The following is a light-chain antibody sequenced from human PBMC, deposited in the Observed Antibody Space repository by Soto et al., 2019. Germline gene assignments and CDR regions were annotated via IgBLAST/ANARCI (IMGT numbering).Light chain of an antibody. CDR2: GAS. Sequence: DIVMTQSPATLSVSPGERATVSCRASQSVSSNLAWYQQKPGQAPRLLIYGASTRATGIPARFSGSGSGTEFTLTIGSLQSEDFAVYYCQQYNNWPLTFGQGTKLEIK. J-gene: IGKJ2*01. CDR1: QSVSSN. CDR3: QQYNNWPLT. V-gene: IGKV3-15*01.